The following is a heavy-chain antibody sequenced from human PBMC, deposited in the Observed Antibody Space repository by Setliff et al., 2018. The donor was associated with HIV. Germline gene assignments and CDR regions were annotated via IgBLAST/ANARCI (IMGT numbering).Heavy chain of an antibody. CDR2: IYTSGST. CDR1: GGSISSYY. Sequence: PSETLSLTCTVSGGSISSYYWSWIRQPPGKGLEWIGYIYTSGSTNYNPSLKSRVTMSVDTSKNQFSLRLTSVTAADTAVYYCARGLSFYDPGGFDYWGQGTLVTAPQ. J-gene: IGHJ4*02. V-gene: IGHV4-4*09. CDR3: ARGLSFYDPGGFDY. D-gene: IGHD5-12*01.